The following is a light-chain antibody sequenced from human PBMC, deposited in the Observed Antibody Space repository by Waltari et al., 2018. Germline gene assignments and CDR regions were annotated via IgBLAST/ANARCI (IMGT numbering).Light chain of an antibody. CDR2: GAS. CDR1: QSVSSK. V-gene: IGKV3-15*01. Sequence: EIVMTQSPATLSVSPGERATLSCRASQSVSSKLAWYQQKPCQAPRLLIYGASTRATAIPARFSGSGSGTEFTLTISSLQSEDFAVYYCQQYSNWPYTFGQGTKLEIK. J-gene: IGKJ2*01. CDR3: QQYSNWPYT.